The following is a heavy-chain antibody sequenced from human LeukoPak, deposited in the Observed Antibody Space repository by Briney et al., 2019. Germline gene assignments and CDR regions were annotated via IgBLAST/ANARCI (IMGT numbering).Heavy chain of an antibody. J-gene: IGHJ4*02. Sequence: GESLRLSCAADGFTFRKHWMSWVRQAMGKGLECVAKIKEDGSEKHYVDSVKGRFTISRDNTKNSLYLQMNSLRAEDTAVYYCARDYTGGWNDYWGQGTLVIVSS. CDR3: ARDYTGGWNDY. V-gene: IGHV3-7*01. CDR2: IKEDGSEK. CDR1: GFTFRKHW. D-gene: IGHD7-27*01.